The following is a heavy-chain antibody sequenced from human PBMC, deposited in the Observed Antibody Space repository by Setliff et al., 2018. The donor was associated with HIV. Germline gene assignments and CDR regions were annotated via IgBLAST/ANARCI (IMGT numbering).Heavy chain of an antibody. CDR2: IYPDESDS. CDR3: ARVDMGYYYDSSGYSHFDH. CDR1: GYSFPTYW. J-gene: IGHJ4*02. D-gene: IGHD3-22*01. V-gene: IGHV5-51*01. Sequence: GESLKISCKGSGYSFPTYWIAWVRQMPGKGLEWMGVIYPDESDSRYSPSFRGQVTISADKSINTSYLQWSSLKASDTAMYYCARVDMGYYYDSSGYSHFDHWGQGTLVTVSS.